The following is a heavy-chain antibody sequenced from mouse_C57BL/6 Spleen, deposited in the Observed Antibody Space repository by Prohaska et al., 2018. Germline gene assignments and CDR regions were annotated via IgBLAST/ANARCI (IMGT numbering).Heavy chain of an antibody. CDR3: ARGDYSHWYLDV. D-gene: IGHD1-1*01. J-gene: IGHJ1*03. CDR1: GYTFTDYY. CDR2: INPNNGGT. Sequence: PGASVKISCKASGYTFTDYYMNWVKQSHGKSLEWIGDINPNNGGTSYNQKFKGKATLTVDKSSSTAYMELRSLTSEDSAVYYCARGDYSHWYLDVWGTGTTVTVSS. V-gene: IGHV1-26*01.